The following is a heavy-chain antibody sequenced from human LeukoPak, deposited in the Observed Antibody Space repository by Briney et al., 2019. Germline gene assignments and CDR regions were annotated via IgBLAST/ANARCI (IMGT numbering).Heavy chain of an antibody. Sequence: PGGSLRLSCAASGFTFDDYSMHWVRQAVGKGLEWVSGISWNSDTIAYADSVKGRFTISRDNAKSSLYLQMNSLRAEDTAVYYCARDEAAAAGWSDYYYYYYMDVWGKGTTVTISS. V-gene: IGHV3-9*01. D-gene: IGHD6-13*01. J-gene: IGHJ6*03. CDR3: ARDEAAAAGWSDYYYYYYMDV. CDR1: GFTFDDYS. CDR2: ISWNSDTI.